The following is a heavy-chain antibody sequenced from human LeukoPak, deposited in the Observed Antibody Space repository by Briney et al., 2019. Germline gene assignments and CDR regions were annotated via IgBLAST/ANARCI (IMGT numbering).Heavy chain of an antibody. Sequence: GGSLRLSCAASGFTFSSYAMSWVRQAPGKGLEWVSAISGSGGSAYYADSVKGRFTISRDNSKNTLYLQMNSLRAEDTAVYYCAKDRNIVVVTALDYWGQGTLVTVSS. CDR1: GFTFSSYA. D-gene: IGHD2-21*02. V-gene: IGHV3-23*01. CDR3: AKDRNIVVVTALDY. CDR2: ISGSGGSA. J-gene: IGHJ4*02.